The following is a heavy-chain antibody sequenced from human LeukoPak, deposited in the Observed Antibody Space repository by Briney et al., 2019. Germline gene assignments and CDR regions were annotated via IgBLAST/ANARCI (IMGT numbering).Heavy chain of an antibody. CDR1: GYTFTSYD. J-gene: IGHJ5*02. CDR2: MNPNSGNT. V-gene: IGHV1-8*01. CDR3: ARADYSNFSPLVKWFDP. D-gene: IGHD4-11*01. Sequence: GASVKVSCKASGYTFTSYDIDWVRQATGQGLEWMGWMNPNSGNTGYAQKFQGRVTMTRNASISTAYMELSSLRPEDTAVYFCARADYSNFSPLVKWFDPWGQGTLVTVSS.